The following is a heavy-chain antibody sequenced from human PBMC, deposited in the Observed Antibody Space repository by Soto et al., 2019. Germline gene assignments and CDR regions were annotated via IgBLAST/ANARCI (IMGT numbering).Heavy chain of an antibody. CDR2: IYTSGST. J-gene: IGHJ4*02. V-gene: IGHV4-4*07. D-gene: IGHD3-22*01. CDR1: GGSISSYY. CDR3: ARLYYYDSRGPSDF. Sequence: SEPLGLTTTVAGGSISSYYWSWIRQPAGKGLEWIGRIYTSGSTNYNPSLKSRVTMSVDTSKNQFSLKLSSVTAADTAVYYCARLYYYDSRGPSDFWGQGTLVTVSS.